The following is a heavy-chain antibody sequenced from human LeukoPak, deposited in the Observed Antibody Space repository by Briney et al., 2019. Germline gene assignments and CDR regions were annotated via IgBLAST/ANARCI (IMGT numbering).Heavy chain of an antibody. CDR2: IYTSGST. Sequence: SETLSLTCTVSGGSISSYYWSWIRQPPGKGLEWIGYIYTSGSTNYNPSLKSRVTMSVDTSKNQFSLKLSSVTAADTAVYYCARSYSGSLNFDYWGQGTLVTVSS. CDR1: GGSISSYY. CDR3: ARSYSGSLNFDY. D-gene: IGHD1-26*01. V-gene: IGHV4-4*08. J-gene: IGHJ4*02.